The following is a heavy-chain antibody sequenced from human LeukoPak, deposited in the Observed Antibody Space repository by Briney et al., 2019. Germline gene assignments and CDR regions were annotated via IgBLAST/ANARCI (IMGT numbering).Heavy chain of an antibody. CDR2: IYSGGSA. Sequence: SETLSLTCAVYSGSFNDYCWIWLRQPPRRGLEWIGEIYSGGSANYDPSLKGRLAISVDPSKSQFSLKLSSLTAADTAVYFCARGVVDYSTRSGYLSHWGQGTLVTVSS. V-gene: IGHV4-34*01. D-gene: IGHD3-22*01. J-gene: IGHJ4*02. CDR1: SGSFNDYC. CDR3: ARGVVDYSTRSGYLSH.